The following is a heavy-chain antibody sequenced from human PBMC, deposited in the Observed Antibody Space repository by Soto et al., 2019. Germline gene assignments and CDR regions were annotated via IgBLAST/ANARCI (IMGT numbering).Heavy chain of an antibody. V-gene: IGHV3-30-3*01. CDR2: ISNDGSNP. CDR1: GFTFSKYA. CDR3: ARTGYDRSGYFVEYYFDY. D-gene: IGHD3-22*01. Sequence: VQLVESGGGVVQPERSLRLSCAASGFTFSKYAMHWVRQARGTGLEWVAVISNDGSNPYYADSVKGRFTISRDNSKNTLYLQMNSLREEDTAVYYCARTGYDRSGYFVEYYFDYWGQGTLVTVSS. J-gene: IGHJ4*02.